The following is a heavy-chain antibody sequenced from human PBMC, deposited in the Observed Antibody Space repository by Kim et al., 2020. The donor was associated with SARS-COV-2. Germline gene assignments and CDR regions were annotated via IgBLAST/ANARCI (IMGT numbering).Heavy chain of an antibody. D-gene: IGHD2-2*01. CDR1: GYTFSGNY. J-gene: IGHJ4*02. CDR2: INPNSGGT. CDR3: ARIPAGMGHGGD. V-gene: IGHV1-2*02. Sequence: ASVKVSCKASGYTFSGNYIHWVRQAPGQGLEWMGWINPNSGGTSYAQKFQGRVTMTGDTSISTAYMDLSRLTSDDTAVYYCARIPAGMGHGGDWCQGTLVTVSS.